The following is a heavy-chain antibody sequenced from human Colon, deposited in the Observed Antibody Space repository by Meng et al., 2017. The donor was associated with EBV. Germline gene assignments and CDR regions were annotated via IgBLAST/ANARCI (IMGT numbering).Heavy chain of an antibody. J-gene: IGHJ4*02. CDR3: AREDDYGDYVAY. CDR1: GASITSDNDW. Sequence: LQRQDSGPGLLRPLGTLSLTCDVSGASITSDNDWWSWLRQPPGKALEWLGEVYHDGSTNYSPSVQSRVTISMDKSKNQFSLKLTSVNAADTAVYYCAREDDYGDYVAYWGQGILVTVSS. V-gene: IGHV4-4*03. CDR2: VYHDGST. D-gene: IGHD4-17*01.